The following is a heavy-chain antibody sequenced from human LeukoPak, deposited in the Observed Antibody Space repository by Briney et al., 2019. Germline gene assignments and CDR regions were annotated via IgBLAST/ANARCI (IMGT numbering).Heavy chain of an antibody. Sequence: SVKVSCKASGGTFSSYAISWVRQAPGQGLEWMGRIIPILGIANYAQKFQGRVTITADKSTSTAYMELSSLRSEDTAVYYCARDQYSSGWTAGVWFDPWGQGTLVTVSS. CDR1: GGTFSSYA. CDR3: ARDQYSSGWTAGVWFDP. J-gene: IGHJ5*02. CDR2: IIPILGIA. V-gene: IGHV1-69*04. D-gene: IGHD6-19*01.